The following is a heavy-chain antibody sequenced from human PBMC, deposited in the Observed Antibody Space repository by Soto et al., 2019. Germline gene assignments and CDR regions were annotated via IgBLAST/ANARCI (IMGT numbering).Heavy chain of an antibody. V-gene: IGHV1-2*04. CDR3: VIEIVVATTWYFDY. D-gene: IGHD3-22*01. Sequence: ASVKVSCKASGYTFPNYGISWVRQAPGQGLEWMGWINPNSGGTNYAQKFQGWVTMTRDTSISTAYMELSRLRSDDTAVYYCVIEIVVATTWYFDYWGQGSLVPVSS. CDR1: GYTFPNYG. J-gene: IGHJ4*02. CDR2: INPNSGGT.